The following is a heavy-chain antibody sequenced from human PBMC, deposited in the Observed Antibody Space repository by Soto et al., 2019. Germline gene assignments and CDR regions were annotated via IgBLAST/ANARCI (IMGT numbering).Heavy chain of an antibody. CDR1: GFTFSSYG. J-gene: IGHJ6*02. V-gene: IGHV3-33*01. CDR3: AREEHVVVPAATYYYGMDV. D-gene: IGHD2-2*01. Sequence: QVQLVESGGGVVQPGRSLRLSCAASGFTFSSYGMHRVRQAPGKGLEWVAVIWYDGSNKYYADSVKGRFTISRDNSKNTLELQMNSLRAEDTAVYYCAREEHVVVPAATYYYGMDVWGQGTTVTVSS. CDR2: IWYDGSNK.